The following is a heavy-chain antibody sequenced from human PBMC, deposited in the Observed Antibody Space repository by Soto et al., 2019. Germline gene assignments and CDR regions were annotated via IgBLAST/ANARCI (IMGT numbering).Heavy chain of an antibody. D-gene: IGHD3-16*01. CDR3: ANEKDGVRYYYGMDV. Sequence: QVQLVESGGGVVQPGTSLRLSCVVSVLIFRDSGMHWVRQAPDKGLEWVAVISFDGSERHYRDSVKGRFSISRDNSRNTLYLQMNSLRGDDSAVYYCANEKDGVRYYYGMDVWGQGSTVTVSS. CDR2: ISFDGSER. V-gene: IGHV3-30*18. CDR1: VLIFRDSG. J-gene: IGHJ6*02.